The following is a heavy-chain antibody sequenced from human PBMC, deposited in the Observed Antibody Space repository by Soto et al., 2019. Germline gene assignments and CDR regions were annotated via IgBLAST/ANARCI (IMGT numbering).Heavy chain of an antibody. Sequence: QVQLVQSGADVRKPGASVTVSCKASGYTFTDYYVHWIRQAPGQGLEYMGWIKPNTGATNYVERFEGRVTMTRYTSTNTADMELRRLTVDDTAVYYAARLVSFAGRNAVGRPVNYWGQGTLVTVSS. J-gene: IGHJ4*02. CDR2: IKPNTGAT. CDR3: ARLVSFAGRNAVGRPVNY. D-gene: IGHD1-1*01. CDR1: GYTFTDYY. V-gene: IGHV1-2*02.